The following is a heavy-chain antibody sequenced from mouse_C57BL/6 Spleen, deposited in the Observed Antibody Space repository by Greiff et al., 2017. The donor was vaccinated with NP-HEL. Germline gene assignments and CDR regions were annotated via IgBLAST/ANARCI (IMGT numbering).Heavy chain of an antibody. CDR3: AREGDGYYGGFAY. D-gene: IGHD2-3*01. Sequence: QVQLQQPGAELVRPGSSVKLSCKASGYTFTSYWMHWVKQRPIQGLEWIGNIDPSDSETHYNQKFKDKATLTVDKSSSTAYMQLSSLTSEDSAVYYGAREGDGYYGGFAYWGQGTLVTVSA. CDR2: IDPSDSET. J-gene: IGHJ3*01. CDR1: GYTFTSYW. V-gene: IGHV1-52*01.